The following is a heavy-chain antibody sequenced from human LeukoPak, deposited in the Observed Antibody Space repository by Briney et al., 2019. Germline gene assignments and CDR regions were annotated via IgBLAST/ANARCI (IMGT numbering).Heavy chain of an antibody. CDR3: ARVSGLGMNEYYQH. J-gene: IGHJ1*01. V-gene: IGHV3-74*01. CDR1: GLTFSNSW. Sequence: PGGSLRLSCEASGLTFSNSWMHRVRQAPGKGLVWVSRINNEGTTISYADSVKGRFTISRDNAKNTLYLQMNSLRAEDTAVYYCARVSGLGMNEYYQHWGQGTLVTVAS. CDR2: INNEGTTI. D-gene: IGHD3-10*01.